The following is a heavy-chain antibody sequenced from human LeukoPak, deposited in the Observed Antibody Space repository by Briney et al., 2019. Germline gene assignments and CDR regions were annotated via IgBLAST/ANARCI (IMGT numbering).Heavy chain of an antibody. CDR3: AKRATVNGEKYYFDY. CDR1: GFTFSSYA. CDR2: ISGSGGST. Sequence: PGGSLRLSCAASGFTFSSYAMSWVRQAPGKGLEWVPAISGSGGSTYYADSVKGRFTISRDNSKNTLYLQMNSLRAEDTAVYYCAKRATVNGEKYYFDYWGQGTLVTVSS. V-gene: IGHV3-23*01. J-gene: IGHJ4*02. D-gene: IGHD4-11*01.